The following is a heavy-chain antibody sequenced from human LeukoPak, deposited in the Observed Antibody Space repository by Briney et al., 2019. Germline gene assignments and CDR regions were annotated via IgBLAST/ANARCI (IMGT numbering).Heavy chain of an antibody. Sequence: GASVKVSCKASGYTFTGYYIRWVRQAPGQGLEWMGWINPNSGATNYAQKFQGRVTMTRDTSITTAYMELSWLTSDDTAIFYCARGYTSSYDYWGQGTLVTVSS. CDR3: ARGYTSSYDY. CDR1: GYTFTGYY. V-gene: IGHV1-2*02. CDR2: INPNSGAT. D-gene: IGHD6-13*01. J-gene: IGHJ4*02.